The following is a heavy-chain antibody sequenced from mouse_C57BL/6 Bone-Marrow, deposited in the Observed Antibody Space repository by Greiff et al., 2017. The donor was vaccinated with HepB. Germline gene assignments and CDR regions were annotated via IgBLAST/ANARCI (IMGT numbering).Heavy chain of an antibody. Sequence: EVKLQQSGPVLVKPGASVKMSCKASGYTFTDYYMNWVKQSHGKSLEWIGVINPYNGGTSYNQKFKGKATLTVDKSSSTAYMELNSLTSEDSAVYYCARGNWDDYFDYWGQGTTLTVSS. J-gene: IGHJ2*01. D-gene: IGHD4-1*01. V-gene: IGHV1-19*01. CDR2: INPYNGGT. CDR3: ARGNWDDYFDY. CDR1: GYTFTDYY.